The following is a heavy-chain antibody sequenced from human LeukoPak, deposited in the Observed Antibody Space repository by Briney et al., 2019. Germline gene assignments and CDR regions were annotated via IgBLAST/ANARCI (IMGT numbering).Heavy chain of an antibody. V-gene: IGHV3-30*02. J-gene: IGHJ6*03. CDR3: AKRLGRVTPYYMDV. CDR1: GFSISNYD. Sequence: GGSLRLSCAASGFSISNYDMHWVRQAPGKGLEWVAFIRYDGSNKYYADSVNGRFIISSDNSKNSLWLLMNSLRAEDTALYYCAKRLGRVTPYYMDVWGKGTTVTVSS. CDR2: IRYDGSNK. D-gene: IGHD3-16*01.